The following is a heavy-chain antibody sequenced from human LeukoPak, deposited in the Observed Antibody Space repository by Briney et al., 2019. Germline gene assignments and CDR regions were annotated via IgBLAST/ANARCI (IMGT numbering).Heavy chain of an antibody. Sequence: SETLSLTCTVSGGSISSYYWSWIRQPPGKGLEWIGYIYYSGSTNYNPSLKSRVTISVDTSKNQFSLKLSSVTAADTAVYYCARDNSDRAKDVWGKGTTVTVSS. CDR3: ARDNSDRAKDV. CDR2: IYYSGST. V-gene: IGHV4-59*01. J-gene: IGHJ6*04. CDR1: GGSISSYY. D-gene: IGHD2-15*01.